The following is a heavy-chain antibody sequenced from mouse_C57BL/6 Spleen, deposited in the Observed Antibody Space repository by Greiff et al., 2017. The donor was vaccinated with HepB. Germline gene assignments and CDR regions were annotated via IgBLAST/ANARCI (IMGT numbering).Heavy chain of an antibody. D-gene: IGHD2-4*01. CDR1: GFTFSDYG. CDR3: ARNYYDYDRAFAY. V-gene: IGHV5-17*01. CDR2: ISSGSSTI. J-gene: IGHJ3*01. Sequence: EVHLVESGGGLVKPGGSLKLSCAASGFTFSDYGMHWVRQAPEKGLEWVAYISSGSSTIYYADTVKGRFTISRDNAKNTLFLQMTSLRSEDTAMYYCARNYYDYDRAFAYWGQGTLVTVSA.